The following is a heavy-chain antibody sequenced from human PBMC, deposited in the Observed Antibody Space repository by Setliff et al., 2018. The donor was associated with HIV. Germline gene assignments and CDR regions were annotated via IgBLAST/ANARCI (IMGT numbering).Heavy chain of an antibody. CDR3: ARRAAATTTFDS. J-gene: IGHJ4*02. Sequence: PSETLSLTCAVSGYSISSGYYWGWSRQPPGKGLEWIGSIYHSGSTFYNPSLKSRVTLSLDTSKNQYSLKVTSVTAADTAVYYCARRAAATTTFDSWGQGTLVTVSS. CDR1: GYSISSGYY. D-gene: IGHD1-26*01. V-gene: IGHV4-38-2*01. CDR2: IYHSGST.